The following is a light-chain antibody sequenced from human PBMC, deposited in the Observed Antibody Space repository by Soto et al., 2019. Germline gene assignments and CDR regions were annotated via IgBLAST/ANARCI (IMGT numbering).Light chain of an antibody. V-gene: IGKV3-20*01. CDR1: QSVRSN. J-gene: IGKJ1*01. Sequence: EIIMTQSPATLSVSPGERATLSCRASQSVRSNLAWYQQKPGQAPRLLIYGASSRATGIPDRFSGSGSGTDFTLTINRLEPEDFALYYCQQYGSSPPTFGQGTKVDI. CDR2: GAS. CDR3: QQYGSSPPT.